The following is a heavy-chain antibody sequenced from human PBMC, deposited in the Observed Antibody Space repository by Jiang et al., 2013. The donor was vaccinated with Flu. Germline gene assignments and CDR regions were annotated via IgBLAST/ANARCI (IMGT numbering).Heavy chain of an antibody. D-gene: IGHD2-8*01. J-gene: IGHJ6*02. Sequence: LLKPSETLSLTCAVYGGSFSGYYWSWIRQPPGKGLEWIGEINHSGSTNYNPSLKSRVTISVDTSKNQFSLKLSSVTAADTAVYYCAWGTPFCTNGVCYGDYYYGMDVWGQGTTVTVSS. V-gene: IGHV4-34*01. CDR1: GGSFSGYY. CDR3: AWGTPFCTNGVCYGDYYYGMDV. CDR2: INHSGST.